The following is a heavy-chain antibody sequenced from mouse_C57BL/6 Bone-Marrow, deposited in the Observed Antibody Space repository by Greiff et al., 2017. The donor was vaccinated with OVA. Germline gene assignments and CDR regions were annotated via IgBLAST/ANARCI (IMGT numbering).Heavy chain of an antibody. CDR2: INPNNGGT. J-gene: IGHJ2*01. CDR3: ARNYGSSLYYFDY. V-gene: IGHV1-18*01. D-gene: IGHD1-1*01. CDR1: GYTFTDYN. Sequence: EVMLVESGPELVKPGASVKIPCKASGYTFTDYNMDWVKQSHGKSLEWIGDINPNNGGTIYNQKFKGKATLTVDKSSSTAYMELRSLTSEDTAVYYCARNYGSSLYYFDYWGQGTTLTVSS.